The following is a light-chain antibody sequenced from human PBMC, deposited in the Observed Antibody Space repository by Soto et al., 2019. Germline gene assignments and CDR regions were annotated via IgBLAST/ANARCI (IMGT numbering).Light chain of an antibody. CDR3: SSFTSRFTFNYI. J-gene: IGLJ1*01. CDR2: EVT. CDR1: SSDVGGYNY. Sequence: QSALTQPASVSGSPGQSITISCTGTSSDVGGYNYVSWYQQHPGKAPKIIIYEVTNRPSGVSIRFSGSKSGNTASLTISGLQAEDDADYYCSSFTSRFTFNYIFGTGTKLTVL. V-gene: IGLV2-14*01.